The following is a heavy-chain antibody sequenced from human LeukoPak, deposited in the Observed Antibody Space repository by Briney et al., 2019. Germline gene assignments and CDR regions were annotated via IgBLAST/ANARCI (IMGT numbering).Heavy chain of an antibody. CDR1: AFTVTINY. V-gene: IGHV3-53*04. J-gene: IGHJ4*02. CDR3: ARELGSGSYSEY. D-gene: IGHD3-10*02. Sequence: GGSLRLSCAASAFTVTINYISWVRQAPGKGLEWVSVIYSGGSTSYADSVKGRFTIPRQNSKNTLYLQMNSLRAEDTAVYYCARELGSGSYSEYWGQGTLVTVS. CDR2: IYSGGST.